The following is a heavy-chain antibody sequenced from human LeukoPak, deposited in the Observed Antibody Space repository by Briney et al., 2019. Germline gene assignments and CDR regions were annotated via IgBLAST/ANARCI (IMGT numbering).Heavy chain of an antibody. CDR1: GYTFTSYD. D-gene: IGHD6-13*01. CDR3: ARGVSSSPTILYYYYYMDV. V-gene: IGHV1-8*01. CDR2: MNPNSGNT. J-gene: IGHJ6*03. Sequence: GASVKVSCKASGYTFTSYDINWVRQATGQGLEWMGWMNPNSGNTGYAQKFQGRVTMTRNTSISTAYMELSSLRSEDTAVYYCARGVSSSPTILYYYYYMDVWGKGTTVTISS.